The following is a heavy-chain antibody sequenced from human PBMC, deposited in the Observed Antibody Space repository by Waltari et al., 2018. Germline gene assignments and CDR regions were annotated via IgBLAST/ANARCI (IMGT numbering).Heavy chain of an antibody. CDR2: RKNDGREQ. CDR3: AAIFYYYYGMNV. Sequence: EVQLVQSGGGLVQPGGSLRLSCEASESSFTKYWMSWVRQSPGKGLEWGGVVGGAGGEGRVWVANRKNDGREQYYWDSVKGRYTISRDNAQKSLFLQMNSLRAEDTAVYYCAAIFYYYYGMNVWGQGTTVTVSS. D-gene: IGHD2-21*01. J-gene: IGHJ6*02. CDR1: ESSFTKYW. V-gene: IGHV3-7*02.